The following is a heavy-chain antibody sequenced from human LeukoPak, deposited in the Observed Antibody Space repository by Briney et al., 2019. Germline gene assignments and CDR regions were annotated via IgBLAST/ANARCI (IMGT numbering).Heavy chain of an antibody. V-gene: IGHV1-18*01. CDR3: ARGSPNCGGDCYSDY. CDR1: GYTFTSYG. J-gene: IGHJ4*02. CDR2: ISAYNGNT. D-gene: IGHD2-21*02. Sequence: VASVKVSCKASGYTFTSYGISWVRQAPGQGLEWMGWISAYNGNTNYAQKLQGRVTMTTDTSTSTAYMELRSLRSDDTAVYYCARGSPNCGGDCYSDYWGQGTLVTVSS.